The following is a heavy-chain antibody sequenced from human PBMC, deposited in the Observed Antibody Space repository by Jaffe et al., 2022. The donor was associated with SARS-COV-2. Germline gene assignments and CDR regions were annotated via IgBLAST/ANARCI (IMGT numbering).Heavy chain of an antibody. Sequence: QVQLVQSGSELKKPGASVEVSCKASGYTFTDYVLNWVRQAPGQGLQWMGWINAKTGNPIYAQGFTGRFVFSLDTSVTTAYLQISSLKAEDSAVYYCARGNADNFHSSDYWGQGTLVTVSS. CDR3: ARGNADNFHSSDY. CDR2: INAKTGNP. D-gene: IGHD1-1*01. J-gene: IGHJ4*02. V-gene: IGHV7-4-1*02. CDR1: GYTFTDYV.